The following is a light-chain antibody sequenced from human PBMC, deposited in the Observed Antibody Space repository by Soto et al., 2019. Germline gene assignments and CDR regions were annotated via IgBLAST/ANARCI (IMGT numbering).Light chain of an antibody. CDR2: LVS. CDR1: QSLLHSNGYNY. CDR3: MQALQTPYT. V-gene: IGKV2-28*01. Sequence: DMVMTQSPLSLPVTPGEPASISCRSSQSLLHSNGYNYLDWYLQQPGQSPQLLIFLVSNRASGVTARFSGSGSGTDFTLKISRVETEDVGAYYCMQALQTPYTFGLGAKLEIK. J-gene: IGKJ2*01.